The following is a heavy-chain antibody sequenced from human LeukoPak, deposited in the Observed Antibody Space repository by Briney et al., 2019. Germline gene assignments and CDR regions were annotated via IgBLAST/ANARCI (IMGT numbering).Heavy chain of an antibody. V-gene: IGHV4-34*01. CDR3: ARHDSSGPYNAFDI. D-gene: IGHD3-22*01. J-gene: IGHJ3*02. CDR1: GGSFSGYY. CDR2: INHRGST. Sequence: SETLSLTCAVYGGSFSGYYWSWIRQPPGKGLEWIGEINHRGSTNYNPSLKSRVTISVDTSKNQFSLKLSSVTAADTAVYYCARHDSSGPYNAFDIWGQGTKVIVSS.